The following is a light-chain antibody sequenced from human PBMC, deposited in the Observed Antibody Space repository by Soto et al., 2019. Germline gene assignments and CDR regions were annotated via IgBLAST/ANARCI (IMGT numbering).Light chain of an antibody. J-gene: IGKJ1*01. CDR1: QTISSR. Sequence: IQMTQSPSTLSGSEGDRVTLTCRASQTISSRLAWYQQKPGKAPKLLIYKASTLKSGVPSRFSGSGSGTEFTLTISSLQPDDFATYYCQHYNSYSEAFGQGAKVDI. V-gene: IGKV1-5*03. CDR2: KAS. CDR3: QHYNSYSEA.